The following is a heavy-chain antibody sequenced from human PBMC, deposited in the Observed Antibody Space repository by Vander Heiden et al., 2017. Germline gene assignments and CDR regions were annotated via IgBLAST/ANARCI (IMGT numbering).Heavy chain of an antibody. D-gene: IGHD1-26*01. CDR3: ARVGASGWELLY. CDR2: ISSSSTYI. Sequence: VQLVACGGALVKPGGSLRLSCAAPGFTFRTSHLTRVRQAPGKGLEWVSSISSSSTYIYYADSVKGRFTISRDSAKNSLYLQMNSLRAEDTAVYYCARVGASGWELLYWGQGTLVTVSS. CDR1: GFTFRTSH. V-gene: IGHV3-21*01. J-gene: IGHJ4*02.